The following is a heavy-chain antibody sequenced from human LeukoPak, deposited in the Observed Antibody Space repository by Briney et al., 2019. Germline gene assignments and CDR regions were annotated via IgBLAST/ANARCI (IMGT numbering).Heavy chain of an antibody. CDR1: GVSISNYY. J-gene: IGHJ4*02. CDR2: IYYSGST. Sequence: SETLSLTCTVSGVSISNYYWSWIRQPPGKGLEWIGYIYYSGSTNYNPSLKSRVTISVDTSKNQFSLKLSSVTAADTAVYYCARGEDTAMVPPDYWGQGTLVTVSS. CDR3: ARGEDTAMVPPDY. V-gene: IGHV4-59*01. D-gene: IGHD5-18*01.